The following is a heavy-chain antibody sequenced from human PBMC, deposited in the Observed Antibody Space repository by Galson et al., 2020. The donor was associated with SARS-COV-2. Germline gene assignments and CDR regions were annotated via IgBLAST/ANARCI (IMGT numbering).Heavy chain of an antibody. V-gene: IGHV4-30-2*01. CDR3: ARLHYGEYAPEACDI. D-gene: IGHD4-17*01. J-gene: IGHJ3*02. CDR2: ISHSGGT. Sequence: SETLSLTCAVSGNSISSGSYSWNWIRQPPGKGLEWIGYISHSGGTYYNPSLKSRVTISGDRSKNQFSLRLSSVTAADTAVYYCARLHYGEYAPEACDIWGPGTRVTVAS. CDR1: GNSISSGSYS.